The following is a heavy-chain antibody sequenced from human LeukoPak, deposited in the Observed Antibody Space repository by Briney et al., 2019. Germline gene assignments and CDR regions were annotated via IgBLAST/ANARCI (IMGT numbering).Heavy chain of an antibody. CDR2: INPNSGGT. CDR1: GYTFTGYY. CDR3: ARDSVRMNIRYPFDY. D-gene: IGHD3-9*01. Sequence: ASVKVSCKASGYTFTGYYMHWVRQAPGQGLEWMGWINPNSGGTNYAQKFQGRVTMTRDTSISTAYMEPRSLRSDDTAVYYCARDSVRMNIRYPFDYWGQGTLVTVSS. V-gene: IGHV1-2*02. J-gene: IGHJ4*02.